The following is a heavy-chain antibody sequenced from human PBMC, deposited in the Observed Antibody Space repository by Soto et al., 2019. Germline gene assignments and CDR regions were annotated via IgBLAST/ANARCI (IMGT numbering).Heavy chain of an antibody. CDR2: IDPSDSYT. V-gene: IGHV5-10-1*01. D-gene: IGHD6-13*01. Sequence: PGEFLKISCKGSGYSFTSYWISWVRQMPGKGLEWMGRIDPSDSYTNYSPSFQGHVTISADKSISTAYLRWSSLKASDTAMYYCARHVIAAAGTFPKYDYYGMDVWGQGTTVTVSS. CDR3: ARHVIAAAGTFPKYDYYGMDV. J-gene: IGHJ6*02. CDR1: GYSFTSYW.